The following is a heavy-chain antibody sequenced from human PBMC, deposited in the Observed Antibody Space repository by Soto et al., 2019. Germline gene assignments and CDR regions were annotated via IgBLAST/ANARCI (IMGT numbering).Heavy chain of an antibody. J-gene: IGHJ4*02. CDR3: AGAKRKWERDYYFDY. Sequence: ASVKVSCKASGYTFTSYAMHWVRQAPGQRLEWMGWINAGNGNTKYSQKFQGRVTITRDTSASTAYMELSSLRSEDTAVYYCAGAKRKWERDYYFDYWGQGNLVTVSS. D-gene: IGHD1-26*01. CDR1: GYTFTSYA. V-gene: IGHV1-3*01. CDR2: INAGNGNT.